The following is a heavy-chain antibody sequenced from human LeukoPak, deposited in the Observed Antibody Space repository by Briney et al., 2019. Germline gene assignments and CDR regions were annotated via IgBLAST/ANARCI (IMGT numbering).Heavy chain of an antibody. CDR1: GFTFPNTW. V-gene: IGHV3-15*01. Sequence: GGSLRLSCAASGFTFPNTWMSWVRQAPGKGLEWVGRIKSKTDGGTADYAAPGKGRFTISSDDSKNTMYLQMNSLKTEDTAVYYCITWRWFDPWGQGTLVTVSS. CDR3: ITWRWFDP. CDR2: IKSKTDGGTA. J-gene: IGHJ5*02.